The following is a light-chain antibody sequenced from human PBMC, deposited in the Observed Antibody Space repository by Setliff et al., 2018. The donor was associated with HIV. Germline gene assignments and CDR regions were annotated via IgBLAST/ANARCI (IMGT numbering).Light chain of an antibody. CDR2: YDS. Sequence: LTQPPSVSVAPGKTARITCGGNNIGSKSVHWYQQKPGQAPVLVIYYDSDRPSGIPERFSGSNSENTATLTISRVEAGDEADYYCQVWDSSSDHPYVFGTGTKVTVL. CDR3: QVWDSSSDHPYV. J-gene: IGLJ1*01. CDR1: NIGSKS. V-gene: IGLV3-21*04.